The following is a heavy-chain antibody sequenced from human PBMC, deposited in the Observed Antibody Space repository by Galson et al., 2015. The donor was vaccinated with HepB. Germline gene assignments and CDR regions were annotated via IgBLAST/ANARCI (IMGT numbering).Heavy chain of an antibody. J-gene: IGHJ1*01. D-gene: IGHD6-19*01. CDR3: VRGNSGWYASDFEYFQH. CDR2: TYYRSKWYN. V-gene: IGHV6-1*01. CDR1: GDSVSSNRGA. Sequence: CAISGDSVSSNRGAWNWIRQSPSRGLEWLGRTYYRSKWYNEYAVSVTSRITINPDTSKNQFSLQLNSVTSEDTAVYYCVRGNSGWYASDFEYFQHWGQGTLVTVSS.